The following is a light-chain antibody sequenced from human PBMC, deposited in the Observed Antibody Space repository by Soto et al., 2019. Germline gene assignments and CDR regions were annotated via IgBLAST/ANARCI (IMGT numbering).Light chain of an antibody. Sequence: QAVVTQPPSASGTPGQRVTISCSGSSSNIGSNTVNWYQHLPGTAPKLLIYSNNQRPSGVPDRFSGSKSGTSASLAISGLQSEDEADYYCAIWDDSLNGWVFGGGTQLTVL. CDR1: SSNIGSNT. J-gene: IGLJ3*02. CDR2: SNN. CDR3: AIWDDSLNGWV. V-gene: IGLV1-44*01.